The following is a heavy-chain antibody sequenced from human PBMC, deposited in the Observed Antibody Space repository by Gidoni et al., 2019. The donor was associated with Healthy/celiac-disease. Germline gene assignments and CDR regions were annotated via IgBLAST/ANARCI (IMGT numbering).Heavy chain of an antibody. CDR3: ARDFQTYFDY. CDR2: IYSGGST. V-gene: IGHV3-53*01. J-gene: IGHJ4*02. CDR1: GFTVSSNY. Sequence: EVQLVESGGGLSQPGRSLRLSCAAPGFTVSSNYMSWVRQAPGKGLEWVSVIYSGGSTYYADSVKGRFTISRDNSKNTLYLQMNSLRAEDTAVYYCARDFQTYFDYWGQGTLVTVSS.